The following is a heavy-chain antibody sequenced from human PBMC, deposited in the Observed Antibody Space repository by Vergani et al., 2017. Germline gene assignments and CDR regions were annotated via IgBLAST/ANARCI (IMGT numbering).Heavy chain of an antibody. CDR1: GFTFSSYC. CDR2: IYSGGSST. J-gene: IGHJ4*02. CDR3: AKDSLYCSSTSCYYYFDY. Sequence: QVQLVESGGGVVQPGRSLRLSCAASGFTFSSYCMHWVRQAPGKGLEWVAVIYSGGSSTYYADSVKGRFTISRDNSKNTLYLQMNSLRAEDTAVYYCAKDSLYCSSTSCYYYFDYWGQGTLVTVSS. D-gene: IGHD2-2*01. V-gene: IGHV3-NL1*01.